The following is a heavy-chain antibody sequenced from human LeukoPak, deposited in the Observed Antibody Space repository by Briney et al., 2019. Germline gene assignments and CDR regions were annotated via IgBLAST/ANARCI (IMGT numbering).Heavy chain of an antibody. CDR3: ARNVRYNWFDP. CDR2: IYYSGST. CDR1: GGSISSYY. D-gene: IGHD2/OR15-2a*01. J-gene: IGHJ5*02. V-gene: IGHV4-59*01. Sequence: SETLSLTCTVSGGSISSYYWSWIRQPPGKGLEWIGYIYYSGSTNYNPSLKSRVTITVDTSKNQFSLKLGSVTAADTAVYYCARNVRYNWFDPWGQGTLVTVSS.